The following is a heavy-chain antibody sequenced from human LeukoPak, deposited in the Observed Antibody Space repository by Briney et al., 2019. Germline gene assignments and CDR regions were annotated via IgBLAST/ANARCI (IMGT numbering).Heavy chain of an antibody. V-gene: IGHV3-23*01. CDR3: AKRQSGDY. J-gene: IGHJ4*02. CDR1: GFTFSSYA. CDR2: ISGSGGST. D-gene: IGHD3-10*01. Sequence: AESLTLSCAASGFTFSSYAMSWGRQAPGKGLELVSAISGSGGSTYYADPVKGRFTIFRDNSKNTLYLQMNSLRAEATAAYYCAKRQSGDYCGQGTLVTVSS.